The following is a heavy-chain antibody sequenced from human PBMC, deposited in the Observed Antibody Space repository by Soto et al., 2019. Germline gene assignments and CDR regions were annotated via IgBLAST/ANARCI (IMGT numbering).Heavy chain of an antibody. D-gene: IGHD2-8*01. CDR3: AREGMEAHFDY. J-gene: IGHJ4*02. CDR2: INPNTGVT. CDR1: GYTFSDSY. Sequence: GASVKVSCKASGYTFSDSYIHWVRQAPGQGLEWMAWINPNTGVTYYAQQFQGRVTLTRDTSISTAYMGMTRLRSDDTAVYYCAREGMEAHFDYWGQGTLVTVSS. V-gene: IGHV1-2*02.